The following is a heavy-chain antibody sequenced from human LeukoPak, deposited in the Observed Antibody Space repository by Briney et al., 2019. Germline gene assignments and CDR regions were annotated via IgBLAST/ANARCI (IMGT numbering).Heavy chain of an antibody. CDR2: ISGSGAST. CDR1: GFTFSTYG. D-gene: IGHD3-10*01. J-gene: IGHJ4*02. V-gene: IGHV3-23*01. CDR3: AKGYYGSGSYGWFDY. Sequence: GGSLRLSCAASGFTFSTYGMSWVRQAPGKGLEWVSAISGSGASTYYADSVKGRFTISRDNSKNTLFLHMNSLRAEDTAVYSCAKGYYGSGSYGWFDYWGQGTLVTVSS.